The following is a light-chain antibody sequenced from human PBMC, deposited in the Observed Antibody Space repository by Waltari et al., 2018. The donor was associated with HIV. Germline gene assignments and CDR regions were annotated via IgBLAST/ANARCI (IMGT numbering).Light chain of an antibody. J-gene: IGKJ4*01. CDR2: AAS. V-gene: IGKV1-39*01. Sequence: DIQMTQSPSSLSASVGDRVTITCRASQTIDTFLNWYQQTSGKPPKLLIVAASNLQRGIPSRFGGSGSGTEFTLTISSLHSEDFAVYYCQQYNNWPPLTFGGGTKMRIK. CDR1: QTIDTF. CDR3: QQYNNWPPLT.